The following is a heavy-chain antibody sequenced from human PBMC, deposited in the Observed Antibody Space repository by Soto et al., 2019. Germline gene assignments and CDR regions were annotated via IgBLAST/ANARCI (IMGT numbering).Heavy chain of an antibody. J-gene: IGHJ3*02. CDR2: IYYSGST. CDR1: GGSISSGGYY. D-gene: IGHD2-15*01. CDR3: ASNHPRYCSGGSCYSWAFDI. V-gene: IGHV4-31*03. Sequence: SETLSLTCTVSGGSISSGGYYWSWIRQHAGKGLEWIGYIYYSGSTYYNPSLKSRVTISVDTSKNQFSLKLSSVTAADTAVYYCASNHPRYCSGGSCYSWAFDIWGQGTMVTVSS.